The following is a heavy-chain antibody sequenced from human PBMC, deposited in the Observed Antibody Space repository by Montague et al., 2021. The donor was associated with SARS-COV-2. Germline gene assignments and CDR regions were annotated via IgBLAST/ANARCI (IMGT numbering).Heavy chain of an antibody. J-gene: IGHJ5*02. D-gene: IGHD3-16*02. CDR1: GGSFSGYY. Sequence: SETLSLTCAVYGGSFSGYYWSWIRQPPGKGLEWIGEINHSGSTNYNPPLKSRVTISVDTSKNQFSLKLSSVTAADTAVYYCARGYDYVWGSYRYLHWFDPGGQGTRSPSPQ. CDR3: ARGYDYVWGSYRYLHWFDP. V-gene: IGHV4-34*01. CDR2: INHSGST.